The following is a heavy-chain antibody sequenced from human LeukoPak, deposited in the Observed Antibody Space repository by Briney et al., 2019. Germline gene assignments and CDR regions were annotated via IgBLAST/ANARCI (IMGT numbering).Heavy chain of an antibody. Sequence: GGSLRLSCAASGFTFTNYWISWVRQAPGKGPEWVANIKQDGSEEYYADSVKGRFTISRDNGKNSLNLQMNSLRAEDTAVYYCARWAGVTDYWGQGTLVTVSS. CDR3: ARWAGVTDY. CDR2: IKQDGSEE. J-gene: IGHJ4*02. V-gene: IGHV3-7*01. CDR1: GFTFTNYW. D-gene: IGHD5-18*01.